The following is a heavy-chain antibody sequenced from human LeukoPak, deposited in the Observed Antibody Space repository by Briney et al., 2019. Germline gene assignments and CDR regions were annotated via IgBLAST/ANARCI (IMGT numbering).Heavy chain of an antibody. J-gene: IGHJ6*03. Sequence: GGSLRLSCAASGFTFGSYWMHWVRQAPGKGLVWVSRINTDGSSTSYADSVKGRFTISRDNAKNTLYLQMNSLRAEDTAVYYCASEDYYYYYMDVWGKGTTVTVSS. CDR3: ASEDYYYYYMDV. CDR2: INTDGSST. CDR1: GFTFGSYW. V-gene: IGHV3-74*01.